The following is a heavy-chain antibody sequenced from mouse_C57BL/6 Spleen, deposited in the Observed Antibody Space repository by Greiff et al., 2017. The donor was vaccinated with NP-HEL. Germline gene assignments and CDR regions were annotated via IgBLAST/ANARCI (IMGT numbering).Heavy chain of an antibody. V-gene: IGHV6-6*01. J-gene: IGHJ1*03. CDR2: IRNKANNHAT. CDR1: GFTFSDAW. D-gene: IGHD2-4*01. CDR3: TRRPIYYYYDGWYFDV. Sequence: EVQGVESGGGLVQPGGSMKLSCAASGFTFSDAWMDWVRQSPEKGLEWVAEIRNKANNHATYYAESVKGRFTISRDASKSSVYLQMNSFRAEDTGIYYCTRRPIYYYYDGWYFDVWGTGTTVTVSS.